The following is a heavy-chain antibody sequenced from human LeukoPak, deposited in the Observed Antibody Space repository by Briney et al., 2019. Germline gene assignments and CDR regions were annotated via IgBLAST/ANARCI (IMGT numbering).Heavy chain of an antibody. V-gene: IGHV6-1*01. CDR2: TYYRSRWSS. J-gene: IGHJ3*02. D-gene: IGHD4-11*01. Sequence: SQTFSLTCAISGDSFSSSDATWNWIRQSPSGGLEWLGRTYYRSRWSSDYAPSVRSRITINSDTAKNQFSLQLNSVTPEDTAVYYCARASYRAFHIWGQGTMVTVSS. CDR3: ARASYRAFHI. CDR1: GDSFSSSDAT.